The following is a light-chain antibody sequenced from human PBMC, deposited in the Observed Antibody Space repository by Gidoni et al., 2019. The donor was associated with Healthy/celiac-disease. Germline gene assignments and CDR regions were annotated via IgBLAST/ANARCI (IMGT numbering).Light chain of an antibody. V-gene: IGKV2-28*01. CDR2: LGS. J-gene: IGKJ1*01. Sequence: SVSCRSSQSLLHSNGYNYLDWYLQKPGQSPQLLIYLGSNRASGVPDRFSGSVSGTDFTLKISRVEAEDVGVYYCMQALQTPSTCGQGTKVEIK. CDR1: QSLLHSNGYNY. CDR3: MQALQTPST.